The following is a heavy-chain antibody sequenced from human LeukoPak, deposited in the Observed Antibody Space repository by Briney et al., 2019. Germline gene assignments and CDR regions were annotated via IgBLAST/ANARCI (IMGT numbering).Heavy chain of an antibody. CDR2: IWYDGSNK. CDR1: GFTFSSYG. J-gene: IGHJ4*02. V-gene: IGHV3-33*01. CDR3: ARPTDYYDSSGYPDY. D-gene: IGHD3-22*01. Sequence: PGGSLRLSCAASGFTFSSYGMHWVRQAPGKGLEWVSAIWYDGSNKYYADSVKGRFTISRDNSKNTLYLQMNSLRAEDTAVYYCARPTDYYDSSGYPDYWGQGTLVTVSS.